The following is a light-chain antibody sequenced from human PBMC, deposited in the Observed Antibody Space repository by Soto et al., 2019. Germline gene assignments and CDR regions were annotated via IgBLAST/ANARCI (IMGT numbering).Light chain of an antibody. J-gene: IGLJ1*01. Sequence: QSVLTQPRSVSGSPGQSVTISCTGTSSDVGGYNYVSWYQQHPGKAPKLMIYDVSKRPSGVPDRFSGSKSDNTASLTISGLQAEDEADYYCCSYAGNYPYVFGTGTKLTVL. CDR1: SSDVGGYNY. CDR3: CSYAGNYPYV. CDR2: DVS. V-gene: IGLV2-11*01.